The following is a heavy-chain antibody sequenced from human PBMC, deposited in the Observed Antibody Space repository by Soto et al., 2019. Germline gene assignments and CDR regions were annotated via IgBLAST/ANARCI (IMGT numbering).Heavy chain of an antibody. V-gene: IGHV3-33*01. D-gene: IGHD6-13*01. Sequence: QVQLVESGGGVVQPGRSLRLSCAASGFTFSSYGMHWVRQAPGKGLEWVSDIWYDGSNKYDAASVKGRFTISRDNSKNTLYLQMNSLRAEDTAVYYCARAYSSSWSAFDYWGQGTLVTVSS. J-gene: IGHJ4*02. CDR3: ARAYSSSWSAFDY. CDR1: GFTFSSYG. CDR2: IWYDGSNK.